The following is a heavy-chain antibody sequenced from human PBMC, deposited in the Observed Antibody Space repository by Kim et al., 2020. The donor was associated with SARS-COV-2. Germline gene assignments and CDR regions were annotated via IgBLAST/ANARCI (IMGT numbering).Heavy chain of an antibody. J-gene: IGHJ4*02. V-gene: IGHV4-34*01. D-gene: IGHD3-9*01. CDR3: ARVLYDILTGYHFDY. Sequence: PSLKSRVTISVDTSKNQFSLKLSSVTAADTAVYYCARVLYDILTGYHFDYWGQGTLVTVSS.